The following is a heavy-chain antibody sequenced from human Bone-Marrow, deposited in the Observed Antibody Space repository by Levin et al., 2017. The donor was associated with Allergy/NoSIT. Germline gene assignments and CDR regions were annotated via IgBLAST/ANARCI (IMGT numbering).Heavy chain of an antibody. CDR2: IGDSGGNT. Sequence: GGSLRLSCGASGFIFSNYAMNWVRQAPGKGLEWVSSIGDSGGNTYYADSVKGRFTISRDNSKDTLYLQMNSLRAEDTALYYCAKDRDRYGWDFDYWGQGTLVTVSS. CDR1: GFIFSNYA. CDR3: AKDRDRYGWDFDY. J-gene: IGHJ4*02. D-gene: IGHD5-18*01. V-gene: IGHV3-23*01.